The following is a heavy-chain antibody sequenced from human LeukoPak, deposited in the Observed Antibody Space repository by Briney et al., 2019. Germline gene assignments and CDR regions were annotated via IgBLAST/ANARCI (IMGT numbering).Heavy chain of an antibody. J-gene: IGHJ6*03. D-gene: IGHD1-26*01. CDR2: INPSGGST. V-gene: IGHV1-46*01. CDR1: GYTFTSYY. Sequence: GASVKVSCKASGYTFTSYYMHWVRQAPGQGLEWMGIINPSGGSTSYAQKFQGRVTMTRDMSTSTVYMELSSLRSEDTAVYYCARNAIVGATHYYYYMDVWGKGTTVTVSS. CDR3: ARNAIVGATHYYYYMDV.